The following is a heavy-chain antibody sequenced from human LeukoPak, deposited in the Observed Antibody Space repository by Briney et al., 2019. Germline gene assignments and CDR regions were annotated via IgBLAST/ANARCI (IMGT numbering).Heavy chain of an antibody. CDR2: IRSKAYGGTT. V-gene: IGHV3-49*04. CDR3: TRDSVYSYGLSELGY. D-gene: IGHD5-18*01. CDR1: GFTFGDYA. J-gene: IGHJ4*02. Sequence: GGSLRLSCTASGFTFGDYAMSWVRQAPGKGLEWVGFIRSKAYGGTTEYAASVKGRFTISRDDSKSIAYLQMNSLKTEDTAVYYCTRDSVYSYGLSELGYWGQGTPVTVSS.